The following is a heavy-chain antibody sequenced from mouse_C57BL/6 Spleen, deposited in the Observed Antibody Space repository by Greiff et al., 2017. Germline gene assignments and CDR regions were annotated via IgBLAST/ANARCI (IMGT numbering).Heavy chain of an antibody. Sequence: VQLQQPGAELVKPGASVKLSCKASGYTFTSYWMHWVKQRPGQGLEWIGMIHPNSGSTNYNEKFKSKATLTVDKSSSTAYMQLSSLTSEDSAVYYCARSRDSNYVNFDYWGQGTTLTVSS. CDR1: GYTFTSYW. D-gene: IGHD2-5*01. CDR2: IHPNSGST. V-gene: IGHV1-64*01. J-gene: IGHJ2*01. CDR3: ARSRDSNYVNFDY.